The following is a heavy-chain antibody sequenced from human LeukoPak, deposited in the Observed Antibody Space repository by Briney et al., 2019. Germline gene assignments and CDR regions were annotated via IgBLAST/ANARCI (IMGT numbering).Heavy chain of an antibody. V-gene: IGHV4-59*12. Sequence: PSETLSLTCTVPGGSISSYYWSWIRQPPGKGLEWIGYIYYSGSTNYNPSLKSRVTISVDTSKNQFSLKLSSVTAADTAVYYCARARPHYYDSSGYYYFDYWGQGTLVTVSS. D-gene: IGHD3-22*01. J-gene: IGHJ4*02. CDR1: GGSISSYY. CDR3: ARARPHYYDSSGYYYFDY. CDR2: IYYSGST.